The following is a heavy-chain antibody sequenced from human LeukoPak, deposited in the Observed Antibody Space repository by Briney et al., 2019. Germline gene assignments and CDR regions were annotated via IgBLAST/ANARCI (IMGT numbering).Heavy chain of an antibody. Sequence: GGSLRLSCAASGFTFSSYWMSWVRQAPGKGLEWVADINQDGSEKYYVDSVKGRFTISRDNAKNSLYLQMNSLRAEDTAVYYCALYDKAFDYCGQGTLVTVSS. J-gene: IGHJ4*02. V-gene: IGHV3-7*01. CDR2: INQDGSEK. D-gene: IGHD3-16*01. CDR1: GFTFSSYW. CDR3: ALYDKAFDY.